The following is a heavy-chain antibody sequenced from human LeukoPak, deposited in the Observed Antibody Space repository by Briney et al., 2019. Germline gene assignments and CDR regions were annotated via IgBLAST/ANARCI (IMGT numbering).Heavy chain of an antibody. V-gene: IGHV3-23*01. D-gene: IGHD6-19*01. J-gene: IGHJ4*02. CDR2: ISGAGTNT. CDR3: AIAKGPVDIVVAATGVFGY. Sequence: GGSLRLSCAASGFTFSNYAMAWVRQAPGKGLEWVSGISGAGTNTFYPDSVKGRFTISRDNSKNTVFLQMNSLRADDTAVYYCAIAKGPVDIVVAATGVFGYWGQGTLVTVSS. CDR1: GFTFSNYA.